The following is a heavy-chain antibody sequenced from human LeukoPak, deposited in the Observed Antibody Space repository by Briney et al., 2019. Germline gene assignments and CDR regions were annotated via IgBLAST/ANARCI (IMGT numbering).Heavy chain of an antibody. Sequence: PSETLSLTCAVYGGSFGGYYWSWIRQPPGKGLEWIGEINHSGSTNYNPSLKSRVTISVDTSKNQFSLKLSSVTAADTAVYYCARGGMTTVTGGYYWGQGTLVTVSS. CDR3: ARGGMTTVTGGYY. CDR2: INHSGST. J-gene: IGHJ4*02. D-gene: IGHD4-17*01. V-gene: IGHV4-34*01. CDR1: GGSFGGYY.